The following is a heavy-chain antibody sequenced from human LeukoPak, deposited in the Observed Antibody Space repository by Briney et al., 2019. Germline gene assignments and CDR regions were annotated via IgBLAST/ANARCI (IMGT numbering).Heavy chain of an antibody. V-gene: IGHV1-69*13. Sequence: VKVSCKASGGTFSSYAISWVRQAPGQGLEWMGGIIPIFGTANYAQKFQGRVTITADESTSTAYMELSSLRSEDTAVYYCARDFWSGYYYFDYWGQGTLVTVSS. CDR3: ARDFWSGYYYFDY. J-gene: IGHJ4*02. CDR1: GGTFSSYA. D-gene: IGHD3-3*01. CDR2: IIPIFGTA.